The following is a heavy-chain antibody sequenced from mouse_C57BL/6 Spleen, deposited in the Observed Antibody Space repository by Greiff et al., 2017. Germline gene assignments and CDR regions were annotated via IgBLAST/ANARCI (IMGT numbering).Heavy chain of an antibody. CDR1: GYTFTSYG. CDR2: IYPRSGNT. D-gene: IGHD3-2*02. J-gene: IGHJ3*01. CDR3: ARKRDSSGYPFAY. Sequence: VQLQPSGAELARPGASVKLSCKASGYTFTSYGISWVKQRTGQGLEWIGEIYPRSGNTYYNEKFKGKATLTADKSSSTAYMELRSLTSEDSAVYFCARKRDSSGYPFAYWGQGTLVTVSA. V-gene: IGHV1-81*01.